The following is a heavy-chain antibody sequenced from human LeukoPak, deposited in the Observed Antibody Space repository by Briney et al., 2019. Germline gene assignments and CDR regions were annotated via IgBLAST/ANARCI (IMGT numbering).Heavy chain of an antibody. D-gene: IGHD6-13*01. Sequence: ASVKVSCKASGYTFTGDYMHWVRQAPGQGLEWMGWINPNSGGTNYAQKFQGRVTMTRDTSISTAYMELSRLRSDDTAVYYCAREGSSSWYEGIDYWGQGTLVTVSS. V-gene: IGHV1-2*02. CDR2: INPNSGGT. CDR3: AREGSSSWYEGIDY. CDR1: GYTFTGDY. J-gene: IGHJ4*02.